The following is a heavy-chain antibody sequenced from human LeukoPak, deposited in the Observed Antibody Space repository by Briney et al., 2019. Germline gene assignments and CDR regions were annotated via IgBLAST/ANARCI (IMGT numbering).Heavy chain of an antibody. CDR1: GYTFTSYD. CDR2: MNPNSGNT. D-gene: IGHD3-9*01. V-gene: IGHV1-8*01. CDR3: ARGPAPIYDILTGYSNWFDP. Sequence: ASVKVSCKASGYTFTSYDINWVRQATGQGLEWMGWMNPNSGNTGYAQKFQGRVTMTRNTSISTAYMELSSLRSADTAVYYCARGPAPIYDILTGYSNWFDPWGQGTLVTVSS. J-gene: IGHJ5*02.